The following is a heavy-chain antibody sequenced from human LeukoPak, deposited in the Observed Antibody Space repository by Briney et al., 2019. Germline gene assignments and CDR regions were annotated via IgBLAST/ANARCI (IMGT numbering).Heavy chain of an antibody. V-gene: IGHV1-2*02. CDR3: ARVLVAGTSASDY. D-gene: IGHD6-19*01. CDR1: GYTLTGYY. Sequence: ASVKVSCKASGYTLTGYYMHWVRQAPGQGLEWMGWINPNSGGTNYAQKFQGRVTMTRDTSISTAYMELSRLRSDDTAVYYCARVLVAGTSASDYWGQGTLVTVSS. CDR2: INPNSGGT. J-gene: IGHJ4*02.